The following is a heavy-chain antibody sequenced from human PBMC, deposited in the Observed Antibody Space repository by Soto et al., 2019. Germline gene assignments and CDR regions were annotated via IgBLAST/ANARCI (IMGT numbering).Heavy chain of an antibody. V-gene: IGHV4-31*03. CDR1: GGSISIGGYY. D-gene: IGHD2-2*02. J-gene: IGHJ5*02. Sequence: PSETLSLTCTVSGGSISIGGYYWSWIRQHPGKGLEWIGYIYYSGSFYYNPSLRSRVTISVDTSKDQFSLKLSSVTAADTAVYYCARGGVVPASIEVNWFDPWGQGTLVTVS. CDR2: IYYSGSF. CDR3: ARGGVVPASIEVNWFDP.